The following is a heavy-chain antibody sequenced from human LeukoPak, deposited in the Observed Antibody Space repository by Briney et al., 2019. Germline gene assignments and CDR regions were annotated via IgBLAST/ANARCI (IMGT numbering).Heavy chain of an antibody. CDR3: ARDWGNV. Sequence: SETLSLTCTLSGASISNYFRSWLRQPAPKRLAWIGRVYASGSANYDPSFESRATMSIDTSMCQFSLTLSSMSAADTDVYFCARDWGNVWGQGTTVTVS. V-gene: IGHV4-4*07. CDR2: VYASGSA. CDR1: GASISNYF. D-gene: IGHD3-16*01. J-gene: IGHJ6*02.